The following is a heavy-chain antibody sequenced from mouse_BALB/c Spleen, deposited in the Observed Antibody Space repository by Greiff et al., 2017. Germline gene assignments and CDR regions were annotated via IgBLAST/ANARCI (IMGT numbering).Heavy chain of an antibody. V-gene: IGHV1-9*01. CDR1: GYTFSSYW. CDR2: ILPGSGST. CDR3: AEMGGNYGGAMDY. J-gene: IGHJ4*01. D-gene: IGHD2-1*01. Sequence: QVQLKESGAELMKPGASVKISCKATGYTFSSYWIEWVKQRPGHGLEWIGEILPGSGSTNYNEKFKGKATFTADTSSNTAYMQLSSLTSEDSAVYYCAEMGGNYGGAMDYWGQGTSVTVSS.